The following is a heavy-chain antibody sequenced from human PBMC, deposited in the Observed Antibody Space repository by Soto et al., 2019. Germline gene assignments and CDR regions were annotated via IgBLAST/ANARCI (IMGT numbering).Heavy chain of an antibody. CDR3: ARDCSSTSHHYYYYYGMDV. CDR1: GYTFTSYG. D-gene: IGHD2-2*01. J-gene: IGHJ6*02. V-gene: IGHV1-18*01. Sequence: ASVKVSCKASGYTFTSYGISWVRQAPGQGLEWMGWISAYNGNTNYAQKLQGRVTMTTDTSTSTAYMELRSLRSDDTAVYYCARDCSSTSHHYYYYYGMDVWGQGTTVTVSS. CDR2: ISAYNGNT.